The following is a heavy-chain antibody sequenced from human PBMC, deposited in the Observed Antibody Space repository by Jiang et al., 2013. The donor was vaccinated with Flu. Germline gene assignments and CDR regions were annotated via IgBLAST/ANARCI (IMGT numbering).Heavy chain of an antibody. Sequence: GAEVKKPGESLKISCKGSGYSFTSYWIGWVRQMPGKGLEWMGIIYPGDSDTRYSPSFQGQVTISADKSISTAYLQWSSLKASDTAMYYCARRRDGYIGGYYYYYGMDVWGQGTTVTVSS. V-gene: IGHV5-51*01. CDR2: IYPGDSDT. CDR1: GYSFTSYW. D-gene: IGHD5-24*01. J-gene: IGHJ6*02. CDR3: ARRRDGYIGGYYYYYGMDV.